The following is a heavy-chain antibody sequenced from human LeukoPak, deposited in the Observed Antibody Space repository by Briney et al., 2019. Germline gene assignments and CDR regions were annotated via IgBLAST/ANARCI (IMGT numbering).Heavy chain of an antibody. J-gene: IGHJ4*02. CDR2: ISGSGGST. V-gene: IGHV3-23*01. CDR1: GFTFSSYA. CDR3: ARRWYGGNRANDY. D-gene: IGHD4-23*01. Sequence: GGSLRLSCAASGFTFSSYAMSWVRQAPGKGLEWVSAISGSGGSTYYADSVKGRFTISRDNAENSLYLQMNSLRAEDTAVYYCARRWYGGNRANDYWGQGTLVTVSS.